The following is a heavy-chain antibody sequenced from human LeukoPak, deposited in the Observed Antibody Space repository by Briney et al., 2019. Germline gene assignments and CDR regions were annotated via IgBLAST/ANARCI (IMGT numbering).Heavy chain of an antibody. D-gene: IGHD3-22*01. J-gene: IGHJ4*02. Sequence: GGSLRLSCAASGFTLSSYAMHWVRQAPGKGLEWVAVISYDGSNKYYADSVKGRFTISRDNSKNTLYLQMNSLRAEDTAVYYCARDQYYYDSSGYGFDYWGQGTLVTVSS. V-gene: IGHV3-30-3*01. CDR1: GFTLSSYA. CDR3: ARDQYYYDSSGYGFDY. CDR2: ISYDGSNK.